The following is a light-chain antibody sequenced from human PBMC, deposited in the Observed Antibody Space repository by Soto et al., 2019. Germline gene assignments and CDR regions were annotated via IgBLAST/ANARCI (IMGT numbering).Light chain of an antibody. Sequence: LTQSPSTLSSSPGESATISCRASQSVSSYLSWYQQKPGQAPRLLISAASTMYSGVPARFSGSGSGTEFTLTISSLQPEDFAAYYCQQYNNWPVTFGQGTKVDIK. V-gene: IGKV3-15*01. CDR3: QQYNNWPVT. CDR2: AAS. J-gene: IGKJ1*01. CDR1: QSVSSY.